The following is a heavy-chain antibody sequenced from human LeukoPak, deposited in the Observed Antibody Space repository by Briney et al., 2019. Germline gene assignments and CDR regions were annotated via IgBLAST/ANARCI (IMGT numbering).Heavy chain of an antibody. CDR2: INGSGGST. CDR1: GFTFRSYA. V-gene: IGHV3-23*01. Sequence: GGSLRLSCAASGFTFRSYAMSWVRQAPGKGLEWVSAINGSGGSTYYADSVKGQFTISRDNSKNTLYLQMNSLRAEDTAVYYCAKLGTYSGDFDYWGQGTRVTVSS. J-gene: IGHJ4*02. D-gene: IGHD6-19*01. CDR3: AKLGTYSGDFDY.